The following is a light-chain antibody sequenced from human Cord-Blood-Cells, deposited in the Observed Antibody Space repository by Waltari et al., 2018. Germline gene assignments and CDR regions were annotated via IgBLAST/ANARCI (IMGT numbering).Light chain of an antibody. CDR2: AAS. Sequence: AIRMTQSPSSFSASTGDRVTITCRASQGISSYLAWYQQKPGKAPKLLIYAASTLQRGVPSRFSGSGSGTDFTLTISCLQSEDFATYYCQQYYSYPITCGQGTRLEIK. CDR3: QQYYSYPIT. V-gene: IGKV1-8*01. J-gene: IGKJ5*01. CDR1: QGISSY.